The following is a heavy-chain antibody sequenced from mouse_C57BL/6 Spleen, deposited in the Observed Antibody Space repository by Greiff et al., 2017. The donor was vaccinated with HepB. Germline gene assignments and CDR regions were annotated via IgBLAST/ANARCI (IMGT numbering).Heavy chain of an antibody. CDR2: IDPETGGT. CDR1: GYTFTDYE. D-gene: IGHD3-3*01. CDR3: TRGYARWYFDV. J-gene: IGHJ1*03. Sequence: VQLQQSGAELVRPGASVTLSCKASGYTFTDYEMHWVKQTPVHGLEWIGAIDPETGGTAYNQKFKGKAILTADKSSSTAYMELRSLTSEDSAVYYCTRGYARWYFDVWGTGTTVTVSS. V-gene: IGHV1-15*01.